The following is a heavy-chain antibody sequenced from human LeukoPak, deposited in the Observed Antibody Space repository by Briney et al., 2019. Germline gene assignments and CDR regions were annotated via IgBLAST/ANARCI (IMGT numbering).Heavy chain of an antibody. CDR1: GGTFTSYY. CDR3: ARDPRYPRSGSEAFDI. Sequence: ASVKVSCKASGGTFTSYYMHWVRQAPGQGLEWMGIINPSGGSTSYAQKFQGRVTMTRDTSTSTVYMELSSLRSEDTAVYYCARDPRYPRSGSEAFDIWGQGTMVTVSS. CDR2: INPSGGST. V-gene: IGHV1-46*01. D-gene: IGHD1-26*01. J-gene: IGHJ3*02.